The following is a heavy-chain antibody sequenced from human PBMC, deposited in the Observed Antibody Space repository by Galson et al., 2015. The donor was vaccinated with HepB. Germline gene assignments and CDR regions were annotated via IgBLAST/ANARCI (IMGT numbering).Heavy chain of an antibody. CDR3: ARDREPRYCSSTSCSTPTFYY. V-gene: IGHV3-30-3*01. CDR2: ISYDGSNK. Sequence: SLRLSCAASGFTFSSYAMHWVRQAPGKGLEWVAVISYDGSNKYYADSVKGRFTISRDNSKNTLYLQMNSLRAEDTAVYYCARDREPRYCSSTSCSTPTFYYWGQGTLVTVSS. J-gene: IGHJ4*02. D-gene: IGHD2-2*01. CDR1: GFTFSSYA.